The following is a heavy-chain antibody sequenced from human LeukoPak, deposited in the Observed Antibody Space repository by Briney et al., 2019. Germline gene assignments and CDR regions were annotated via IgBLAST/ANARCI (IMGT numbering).Heavy chain of an antibody. V-gene: IGHV4-39*01. J-gene: IGHJ5*02. CDR2: IYYSGST. Sequence: GSLRLSCAASGFTFSSYGMHWIRQPPGKGLEWIGSIYYSGSTYYNPSLKSRVTISVDTSKNQFSLKLSSVTAADTAVYYCARQSRLWFGELLFGWFDPWGQGTLVTVSS. CDR3: ARQSRLWFGELLFGWFDP. D-gene: IGHD3-10*01. CDR1: GFTFSSYGMH.